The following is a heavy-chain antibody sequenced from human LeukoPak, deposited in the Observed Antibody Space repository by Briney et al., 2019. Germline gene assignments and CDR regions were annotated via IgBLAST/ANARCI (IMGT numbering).Heavy chain of an antibody. D-gene: IGHD6-19*01. CDR1: GGSFSGYY. CDR2: INHSGST. Sequence: SETLSLTCAVYGGSFSGYYWTWVRQPPGKGLEWIGEINHSGSTNYNSSLESRVTISLDTSKNQFSLKLSSVTAADTAVYYCARFDRAVAGSGIFWGQGNLVIVSS. V-gene: IGHV4-34*01. J-gene: IGHJ4*02. CDR3: ARFDRAVAGSGIF.